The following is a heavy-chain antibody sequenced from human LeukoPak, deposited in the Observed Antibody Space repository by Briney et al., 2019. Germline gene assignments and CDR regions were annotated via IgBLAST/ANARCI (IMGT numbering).Heavy chain of an antibody. J-gene: IGHJ3*02. V-gene: IGHV4-39*01. CDR2: IYYTGST. D-gene: IGHD2-2*01. CDR3: ARHRGYCSSPSCSTRDAFDI. Sequence: PSETLSLTCSVSSASISSSSSYWAWVRQPPGKSLEWIGSIYYTGSTYYSPSLKSRVTISVDTSKNQFSLKLSSVTAADTAVYYCARHRGYCSSPSCSTRDAFDIWGQGTMVTVSS. CDR1: SASISSSSSY.